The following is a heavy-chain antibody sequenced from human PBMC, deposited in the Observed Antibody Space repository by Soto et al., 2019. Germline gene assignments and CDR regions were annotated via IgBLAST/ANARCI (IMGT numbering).Heavy chain of an antibody. Sequence: ASVKVSCKASGYTFTSYDINWVRQATGQGLEWMGWMNPNSGNTAYAQKFQGRVTMTRNTSISTAYMELSSLRSEDTAVYYCAREGGYSYGFGYWGQGTLVTVS. D-gene: IGHD5-18*01. J-gene: IGHJ4*02. CDR1: GYTFTSYD. V-gene: IGHV1-8*01. CDR2: MNPNSGNT. CDR3: AREGGYSYGFGY.